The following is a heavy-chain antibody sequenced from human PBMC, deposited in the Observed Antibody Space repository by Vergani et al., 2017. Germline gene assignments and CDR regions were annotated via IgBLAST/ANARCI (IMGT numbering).Heavy chain of an antibody. D-gene: IGHD2-15*01. CDR3: AKEGGGYCSGGTCYPEY. J-gene: IGHJ4*02. Sequence: EVQLVESGGGLVQPGGSLRLSCAASGFTFSSYWMSWVRQAPGKGLEWVANIKQDGSEKYYVDSVKGRYTISRDNAKNSQYLQMNSLRAEDTAVYYCAKEGGGYCSGGTCYPEYWGQGTLVIVSS. V-gene: IGHV3-7*04. CDR1: GFTFSSYW. CDR2: IKQDGSEK.